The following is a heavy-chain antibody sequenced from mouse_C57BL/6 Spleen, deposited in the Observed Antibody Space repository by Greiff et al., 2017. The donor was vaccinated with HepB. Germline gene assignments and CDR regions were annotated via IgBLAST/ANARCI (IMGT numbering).Heavy chain of an antibody. CDR3: ARSGLRRGSDY. Sequence: VQLQQSGAELVKPGASVKMSCKASGYTFTSYWITWVKQRPGQGLEWIGDIYPGSGSTNYNEKFKSKATLTVDTSSSTAYMQLSSLTSEDSAVYYCARSGLRRGSDYWGQGTTLTVSS. CDR1: GYTFTSYW. J-gene: IGHJ2*01. CDR2: IYPGSGST. D-gene: IGHD2-4*01. V-gene: IGHV1-55*01.